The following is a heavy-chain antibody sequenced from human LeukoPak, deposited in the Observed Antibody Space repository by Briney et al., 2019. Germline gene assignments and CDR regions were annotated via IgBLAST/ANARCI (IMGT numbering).Heavy chain of an antibody. J-gene: IGHJ4*02. CDR3: ARRVWFGDYYFDY. V-gene: IGHV4-34*01. Sequence: PSETLSLTCAVYGGSFSGYYWSWIRQPPGKGLEWIGEINHSGSTNYNPSLKSRVTISVDTSKNQFSLKLSSVTAADTAVYYCARRVWFGDYYFDYWGQGTLVTVSS. CDR1: GGSFSGYY. D-gene: IGHD3-10*01. CDR2: INHSGST.